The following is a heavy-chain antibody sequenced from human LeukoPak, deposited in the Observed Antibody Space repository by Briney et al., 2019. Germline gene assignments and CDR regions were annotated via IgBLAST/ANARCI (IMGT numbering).Heavy chain of an antibody. CDR1: GFTFSDFF. D-gene: IGHD1-1*01. J-gene: IGHJ4*02. CDR3: ARSGREATEIDY. V-gene: IGHV3-11*06. Sequence: GGSLRLSCAASGFTFSDFFMSWVRQAPGKGLEWLSYINGRGTYINYAESLKGRITISRDNAQNSLYLQMNSLRVEDAAVYYCARSGREATEIDYWGQGTLVTVSS. CDR2: INGRGTYI.